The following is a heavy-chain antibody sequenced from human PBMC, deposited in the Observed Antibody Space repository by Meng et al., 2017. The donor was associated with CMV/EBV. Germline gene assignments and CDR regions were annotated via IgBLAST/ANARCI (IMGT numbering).Heavy chain of an antibody. Sequence: NSNDYYWAWVRQSPGKGLEWIGSIFHSGKTDNNPSFQSRVTISVDRSKNQFSLHLTSVTDADTAVYYCARDSISSPFISVADTMALDLWGRGTLVTVPQ. J-gene: IGHJ2*01. V-gene: IGHV4-38-2*02. D-gene: IGHD6-19*01. CDR3: ARDSISSPFISVADTMALDL. CDR2: IFHSGKT. CDR1: NSNDYY.